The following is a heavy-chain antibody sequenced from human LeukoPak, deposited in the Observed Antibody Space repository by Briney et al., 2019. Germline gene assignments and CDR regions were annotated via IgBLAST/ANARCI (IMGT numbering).Heavy chain of an antibody. CDR1: GGSISSSSYY. V-gene: IGHV4-39*01. CDR3: ASVDYSSSWYYYFDY. Sequence: PSETLSLTCTVSGGSISSSSYYWGWIRQPPGKGLEWIGSIYYSGSTYYNPSLKSRVTISVDKSKNQFSLKLSSVTAADTAVYYCASVDYSSSWYYYFDYWGQGTLVTVSS. CDR2: IYYSGST. J-gene: IGHJ4*02. D-gene: IGHD6-13*01.